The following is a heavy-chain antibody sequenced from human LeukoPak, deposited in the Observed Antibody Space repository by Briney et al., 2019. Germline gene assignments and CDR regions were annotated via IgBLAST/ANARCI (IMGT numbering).Heavy chain of an antibody. D-gene: IGHD6-13*01. CDR3: ARGGGAAAGDLHY. V-gene: IGHV1-3*01. CDR2: INVGNGNT. J-gene: IGHJ4*02. CDR1: GYTFTSYA. Sequence: ASVKVSCKASGYTFTSYAMHWVRQAPGQRLEWMGWINVGNGNTKYSQKFQGRVTITRDTSASTAYMELSSLRSEDTAVYYCARGGGAAAGDLHYWGQGTLVTVSS.